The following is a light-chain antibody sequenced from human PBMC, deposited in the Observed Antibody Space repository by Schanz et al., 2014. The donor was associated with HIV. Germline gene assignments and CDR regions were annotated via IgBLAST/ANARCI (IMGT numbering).Light chain of an antibody. CDR2: GAS. CDR3: QQYGVSPPWT. J-gene: IGKJ1*01. CDR1: QIISTS. Sequence: EAVLTQSPATLSVYPGERVTLSCRTTQIISTSLAWYQQRPGQPPRILLYGASSRATGIPDRFSGSGSGTDFTLTISGLEPEDFAVYYCQQYGVSPPWTFGQGTRVEIK. V-gene: IGKV3-20*01.